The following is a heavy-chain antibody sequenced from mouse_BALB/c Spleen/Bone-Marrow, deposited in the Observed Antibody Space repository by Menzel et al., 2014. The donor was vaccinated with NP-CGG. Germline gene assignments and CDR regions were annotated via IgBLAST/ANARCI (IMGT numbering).Heavy chain of an antibody. CDR3: AVYDYEGFAY. CDR1: GFNIKDTH. D-gene: IGHD2-4*01. V-gene: IGHV14-3*02. Sequence: VHVKQSGAELVKPGASVKLSCTASGFNIKDTHMHWVKQRPEQGLEWIGRIDPANGNTKYDPKFQGKATITADTSSNTAYLQLSSLTSEDTAVYYCAVYDYEGFAYWGQGTLVTVSA. J-gene: IGHJ3*01. CDR2: IDPANGNT.